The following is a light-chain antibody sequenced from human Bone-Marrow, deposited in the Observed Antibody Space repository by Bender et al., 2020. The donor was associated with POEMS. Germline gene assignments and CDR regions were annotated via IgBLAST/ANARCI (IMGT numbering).Light chain of an antibody. J-gene: IGLJ3*02. CDR3: CSYAGSNSLV. V-gene: IGLV2-8*01. CDR2: GVN. CDR1: SSDVGGYNY. Sequence: QSALTQPPSASGSPGQSVTISCTGTSSDVGGYNYISWYQQHAGKAPKLLIYGVNKRPSGVPDRFSGSKSGNTASLTVSGLQAEDEADYYCCSYAGSNSLVFGGGTKLTVL.